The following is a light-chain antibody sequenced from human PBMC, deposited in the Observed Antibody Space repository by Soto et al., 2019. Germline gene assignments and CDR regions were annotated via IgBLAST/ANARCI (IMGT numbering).Light chain of an antibody. CDR1: QSVNSN. Sequence: EIVMTQSPATLSVSPGERATLSCRASQSVNSNLAWYQQKPGQAPRLLIYGASTRATGIPARFSGSGSGTEFTLTISSLQSEDFAVYYCQQYNKWPLTFGGGTKVEFK. CDR2: GAS. V-gene: IGKV3-15*01. J-gene: IGKJ4*01. CDR3: QQYNKWPLT.